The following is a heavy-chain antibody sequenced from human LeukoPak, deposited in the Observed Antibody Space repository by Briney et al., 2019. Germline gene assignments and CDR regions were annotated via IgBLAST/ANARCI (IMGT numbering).Heavy chain of an antibody. CDR1: GGSISSGNYY. D-gene: IGHD7-27*01. CDR3: ARGSMGTTPHFDY. Sequence: SETLSLTCTVSGGSISSGNYYWTWIRQPAGKGLELIGRIYTSGSTSYNPSLKSRVTISVDTSKSQFSLKLYSVTAADTAVYYCARGSMGTTPHFDYWGQGTLVTVSS. J-gene: IGHJ4*02. CDR2: IYTSGST. V-gene: IGHV4-61*02.